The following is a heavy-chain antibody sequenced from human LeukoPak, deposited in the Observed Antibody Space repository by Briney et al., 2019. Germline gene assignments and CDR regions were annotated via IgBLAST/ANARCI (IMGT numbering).Heavy chain of an antibody. CDR1: GGSISSGSYY. J-gene: IGHJ6*02. CDR3: ARQYSSGWYGTAYYYYGMDV. D-gene: IGHD6-19*01. Sequence: SETLSLTCTVSGGSISSGSYYWSWIRQPAGKGLEWIGRIYTSGSTNYNPSLKSRVTISVDTSKNQFSLKLSSVTAADTAVYYCARQYSSGWYGTAYYYYGMDVWGQGTTATVSS. CDR2: IYTSGST. V-gene: IGHV4-61*02.